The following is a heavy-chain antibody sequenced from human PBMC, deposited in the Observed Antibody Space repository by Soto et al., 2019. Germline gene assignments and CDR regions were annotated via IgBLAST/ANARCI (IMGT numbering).Heavy chain of an antibody. CDR2: IYYSGTT. D-gene: IGHD3-3*01. CDR3: AGNFGVVYYYYGMDV. Sequence: SETLSPRCSVPGGSNSSRRHYWGWIRQPPGKGLEWIGSIYYSGTTYYTPSLKSRVTISVDTSKNQFSLKLSSVTAADTAVYYCAGNFGVVYYYYGMDVWGQGTTVT. CDR1: GGSNSSRRHY. V-gene: IGHV4-39*01. J-gene: IGHJ6*02.